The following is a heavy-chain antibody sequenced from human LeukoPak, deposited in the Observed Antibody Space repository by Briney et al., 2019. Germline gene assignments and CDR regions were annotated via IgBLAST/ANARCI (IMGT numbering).Heavy chain of an antibody. CDR3: VRDELRTTYRFSWDP. CDR2: INGNGVT. V-gene: IGHV4-4*07. D-gene: IGHD3-16*02. CDR1: GGSIGFYF. Sequence: SETLSLTCTVSGGSIGFYFWSWIRQSAGKGLEWIGRINGNGVTNYNPSLKSRVTMAVDTSKSQFSLNLRSVIAADSSVYYCVRDELRTTYRFSWDPWGQGILVTV. J-gene: IGHJ5*02.